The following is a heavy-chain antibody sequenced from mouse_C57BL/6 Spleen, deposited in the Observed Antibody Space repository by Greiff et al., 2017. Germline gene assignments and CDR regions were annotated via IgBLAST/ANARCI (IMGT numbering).Heavy chain of an antibody. CDR3: ARRENYYGSTWFAY. J-gene: IGHJ3*01. V-gene: IGHV1-64*01. D-gene: IGHD1-1*01. Sequence: VQLQQPGAELVKPGASVKLSCKASGYTFTSYWMHWVKQRPGQGLEWIGMIHPNSGSTNYNEKFKSKATLTVDKSSSTAYMQLSSLTSEDSAVYYCARRENYYGSTWFAYGGQGTLVTVSA. CDR1: GYTFTSYW. CDR2: IHPNSGST.